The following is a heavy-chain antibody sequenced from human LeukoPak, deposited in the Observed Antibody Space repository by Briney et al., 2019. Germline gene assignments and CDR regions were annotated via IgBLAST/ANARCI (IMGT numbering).Heavy chain of an antibody. CDR3: ARGSPWSYYYMDV. Sequence: GGSLRLSCTASGFDFSNFDFPWARQLRGKGLEWVSHIDTAGGTYYPGSVKGRFTISRANAKKSLYLQMHNLRVGDTALYFCARGSPWSYYYMDVWGVGTAVSVS. D-gene: IGHD3-3*01. CDR2: IDTAGGT. J-gene: IGHJ6*03. CDR1: GFDFSNFD. V-gene: IGHV3-13*01.